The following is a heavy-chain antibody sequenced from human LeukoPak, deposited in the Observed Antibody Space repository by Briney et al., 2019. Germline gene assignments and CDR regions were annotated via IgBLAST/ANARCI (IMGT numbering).Heavy chain of an antibody. Sequence: SVKVSCKASGGTFSSYAISWVRQAPGQGLEWMGRIIPILGIANYAQKFQGRVTITADKSTSTAYMELSSLRSEDTAVYYCARTHGSGSRAIRFDPWGQGTLVTVSS. D-gene: IGHD3-10*01. CDR1: GGTFSSYA. J-gene: IGHJ5*02. CDR3: ARTHGSGSRAIRFDP. CDR2: IIPILGIA. V-gene: IGHV1-69*04.